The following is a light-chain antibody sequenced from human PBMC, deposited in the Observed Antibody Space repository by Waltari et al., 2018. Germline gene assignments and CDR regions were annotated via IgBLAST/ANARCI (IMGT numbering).Light chain of an antibody. Sequence: SVLTQPPSVSAAPGQKVTISCSGSSSDIGNKYVSWYQQLPGKAPKLLIYDNDKRPSGIPDRFSGSQSGPSATLGITGLQAGDEADYYCGTWDPSVSSFFGTGTKVTVL. CDR2: DND. J-gene: IGLJ1*01. CDR1: SSDIGNKY. V-gene: IGLV1-51*01. CDR3: GTWDPSVSSF.